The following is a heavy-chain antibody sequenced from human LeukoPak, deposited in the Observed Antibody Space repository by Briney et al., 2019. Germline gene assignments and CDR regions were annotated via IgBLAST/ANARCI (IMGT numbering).Heavy chain of an antibody. J-gene: IGHJ4*02. V-gene: IGHV3-15*01. Sequence: GESLRLSCVVSGFTFSNAWMSWIRQAPGKGLEWVGRIKTKTDGDRTDYAAPVEGRFTISRDDSKNTLSLQMNSLKTEDTAVYYCGGGPPRIPSGAQGPLAPVSS. CDR1: GFTFSNAW. CDR2: IKTKTDGDRT. CDR3: GGGPPRIPS. D-gene: IGHD2-21*01.